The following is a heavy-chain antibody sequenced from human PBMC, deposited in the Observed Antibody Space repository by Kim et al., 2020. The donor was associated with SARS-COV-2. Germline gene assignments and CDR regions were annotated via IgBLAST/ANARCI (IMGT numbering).Heavy chain of an antibody. Sequence: PVKVSCKASGGTFSSYAISWVRQAPGQGLEWMGRIIPILGIANYAQKFQGRVTITADKSTSTAYMELSSLRSEDTAVYYCAPHVPTGTDYWGQGTLVTVSS. CDR1: GGTFSSYA. CDR2: IIPILGIA. V-gene: IGHV1-69*04. D-gene: IGHD4-17*01. J-gene: IGHJ4*02. CDR3: APHVPTGTDY.